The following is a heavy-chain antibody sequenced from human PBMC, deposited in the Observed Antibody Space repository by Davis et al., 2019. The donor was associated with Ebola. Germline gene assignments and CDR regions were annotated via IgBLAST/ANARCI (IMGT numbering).Heavy chain of an antibody. Sequence: GGSLRLSCAASGFTFSSYGMHWVRQAPGTGLEWVAVIWYDGSNKYYADSVKGRFTISRDNSKNTLYLQMNSLRAEDTAVYYCATMSGYIGDWFDPWGQGTLITVSS. D-gene: IGHD3-3*01. CDR2: IWYDGSNK. J-gene: IGHJ5*02. CDR1: GFTFSSYG. V-gene: IGHV3-33*01. CDR3: ATMSGYIGDWFDP.